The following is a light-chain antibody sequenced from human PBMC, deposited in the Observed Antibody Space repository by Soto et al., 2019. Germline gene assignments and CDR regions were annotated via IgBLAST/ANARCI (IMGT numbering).Light chain of an antibody. CDR3: CSYAGSSLNYV. Sequence: QSVLTQPASVSGSPGQSITISCTGTSSDVGSYNLVSWYQQHPGKASKLMIYEVSKRSSGVSNRFSGSKSGNTASLTISGLQAEDEADYYCCSYAGSSLNYVFGTGTKVTVL. CDR2: EVS. J-gene: IGLJ1*01. V-gene: IGLV2-23*02. CDR1: SSDVGSYNL.